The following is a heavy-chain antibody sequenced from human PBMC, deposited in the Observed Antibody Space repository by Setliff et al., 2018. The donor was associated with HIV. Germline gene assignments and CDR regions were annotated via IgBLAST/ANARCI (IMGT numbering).Heavy chain of an antibody. CDR3: ARSISAVVIARYWYFDL. V-gene: IGHV4-59*11. CDR2: IYYSGST. J-gene: IGHJ2*01. D-gene: IGHD2-21*01. Sequence: LSLTCTVSGGSISSHYWSWIRQPPGKGLEWIGYIYYSGSTNYNPSLKSRVTISVDTSKNQFSLKLSSVTAADTAVYYCARSISAVVIARYWYFDLWGRGTLVTVSS. CDR1: GGSISSHY.